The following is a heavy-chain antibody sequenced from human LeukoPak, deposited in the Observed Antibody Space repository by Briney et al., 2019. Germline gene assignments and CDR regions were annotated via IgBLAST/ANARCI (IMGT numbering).Heavy chain of an antibody. J-gene: IGHJ4*02. CDR3: ARAGMVTAPPDY. D-gene: IGHD2-21*02. CDR2: IYYSGST. V-gene: IGHV4-59*01. CDR1: GVSISSYY. Sequence: SETLSLTCTVSGVSISSYYWSWIRQPPGKGLEWIWYIYYSGSTNYNPSIKSRVTISVDTSKNQFSLKLSSVTAADTAVYYCARAGMVTAPPDYWGQGTLVTVSS.